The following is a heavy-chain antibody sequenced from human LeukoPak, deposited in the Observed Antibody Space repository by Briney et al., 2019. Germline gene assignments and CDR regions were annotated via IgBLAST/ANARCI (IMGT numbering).Heavy chain of an antibody. CDR2: INSDSSLM. CDR3: IRDLFDDYSLDY. V-gene: IGHV3-21*01. D-gene: IGHD3-16*01. J-gene: IGHJ4*02. Sequence: GGSLRLSCSASGFTFSSYSMNWVRQAPGKGLEWVSSINSDSSLMFYAESVKGRFTISRDNARNSLYLQMNSLRAEDTAVYYCIRDLFDDYSLDYWGQGALVTVSS. CDR1: GFTFSSYS.